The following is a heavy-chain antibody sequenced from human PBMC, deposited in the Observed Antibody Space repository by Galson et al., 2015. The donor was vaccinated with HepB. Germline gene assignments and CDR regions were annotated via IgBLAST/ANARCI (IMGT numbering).Heavy chain of an antibody. V-gene: IGHV3-30-3*01. CDR3: ARDGYYYDSSDHHSAFDI. D-gene: IGHD3-22*01. J-gene: IGHJ3*02. Sequence: SLRLSCAASGFTFSSYAMHWVRQAPGKGLEWVAVISYDGSNKYYADSVKGRFTISRDTSKNTLYLQMNSLRAEDTAVYYCARDGYYYDSSDHHSAFDIWGQGTMVTVSS. CDR2: ISYDGSNK. CDR1: GFTFSSYA.